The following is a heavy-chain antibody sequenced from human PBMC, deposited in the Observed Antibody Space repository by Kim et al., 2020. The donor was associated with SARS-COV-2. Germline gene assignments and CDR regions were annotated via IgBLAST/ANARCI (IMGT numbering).Heavy chain of an antibody. Sequence: GGSLRLSCAASGFTFSSYSMNWVRQAPGKGLEWVSSISSSSSYIYYADSVKGRFTISRDNAKNSLYLQMNSLRAEDTAVYYCARDGGYDILTGYRLDYWGQGTLVTVSS. D-gene: IGHD3-9*01. J-gene: IGHJ4*02. CDR3: ARDGGYDILTGYRLDY. CDR1: GFTFSSYS. V-gene: IGHV3-21*01. CDR2: ISSSSSYI.